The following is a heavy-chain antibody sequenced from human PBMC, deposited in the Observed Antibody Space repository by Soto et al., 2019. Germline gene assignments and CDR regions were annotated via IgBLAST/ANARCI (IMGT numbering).Heavy chain of an antibody. V-gene: IGHV3-23*01. J-gene: IGHJ3*02. CDR1: GFTFSSYA. CDR2: ISGSGGST. D-gene: IGHD3-22*01. CDR3: AKTHYYDSSGYYLLDAFDI. Sequence: EVQLLESGGGLVQPGGSLRLSCAASGFTFSSYAMSWVRQAPGKGLEWVSAISGSGGSTYYADSVKGRFTISRDNSKNTLYLEMNNVRAGDTAVYYGAKTHYYDSSGYYLLDAFDIWGQGTMVTVSS.